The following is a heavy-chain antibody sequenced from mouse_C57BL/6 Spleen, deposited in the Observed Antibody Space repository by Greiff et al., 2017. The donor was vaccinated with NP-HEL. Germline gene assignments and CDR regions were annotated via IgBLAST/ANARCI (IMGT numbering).Heavy chain of an antibody. CDR1: GFTFSSYA. J-gene: IGHJ2*01. D-gene: IGHD1-1*01. CDR2: ISSGGDYI. V-gene: IGHV5-9-1*02. Sequence: VQLKESGEGLVKPGGSLKLSCAASGFTFSSYAMSWVRQTPEKRLEWVAYISSGGDYIYYADTVKGRFIISRDNARNTLYLQMSSLKSEDTAMYYCTSAYYYGSSYYFDYWGQGTTLTVSS. CDR3: TSAYYYGSSYYFDY.